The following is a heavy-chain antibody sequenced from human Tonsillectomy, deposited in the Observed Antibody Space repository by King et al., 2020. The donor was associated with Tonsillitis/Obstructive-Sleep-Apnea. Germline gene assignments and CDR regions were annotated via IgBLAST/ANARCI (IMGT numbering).Heavy chain of an antibody. CDR2: IGDTGIRT. CDR1: GFTFSSYA. V-gene: IGHV3-23*04. CDR3: ETDWGSYRQGGY. Sequence: VQLVESGGGLIQPGGSLRLSCVASGFTFSSYAMSWVRQAPGKGLEWVSTIGDTGIRTYYADSVKGRFTLSRDSSKNTLYLQMDSLRVEDTAVYYCETDWGSYRQGGYWGQGTLVTVSS. D-gene: IGHD3-16*02. J-gene: IGHJ4*02.